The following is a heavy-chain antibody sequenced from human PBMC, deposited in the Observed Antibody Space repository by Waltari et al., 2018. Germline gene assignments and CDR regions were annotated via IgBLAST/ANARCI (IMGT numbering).Heavy chain of an antibody. V-gene: IGHV3-7*01. CDR2: INQDGSEK. Sequence: EVQLVESGGGLVQPGGSPSLPCAASGFTFSSYWMIWVRQAPGQGLEWVAHINQDGSEKSYVASVKGRFTISRDNAKQSLYLQMNSLRPDDTAIYYCARLRGANDWGQGTLVTVSS. D-gene: IGHD3-10*01. CDR3: ARLRGAND. J-gene: IGHJ4*02. CDR1: GFTFSSYW.